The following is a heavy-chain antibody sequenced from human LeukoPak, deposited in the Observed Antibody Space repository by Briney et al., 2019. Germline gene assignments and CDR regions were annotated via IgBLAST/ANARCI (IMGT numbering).Heavy chain of an antibody. J-gene: IGHJ5*02. D-gene: IGHD2-15*01. CDR3: TRDRGTYNWFDP. CDR1: GXTFSGSA. Sequence: GGSLRLSCAASGXTFSGSAVHWVRQSSGKGLEWVAHLYKEDNLYATAYDESVNDRFTISRDASKDTAFLHMDSLKTEDTALYYCTRDRGTYNWFDPWGQGTLVTVSS. V-gene: IGHV3-73*01. CDR2: LYKEDNLYAT.